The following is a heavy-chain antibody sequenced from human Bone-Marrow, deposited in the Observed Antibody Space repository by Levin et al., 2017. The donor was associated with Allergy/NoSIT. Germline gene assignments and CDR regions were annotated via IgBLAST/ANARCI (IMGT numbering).Heavy chain of an antibody. CDR2: IYYTGST. J-gene: IGHJ4*02. D-gene: IGHD5-12*01. CDR3: ARGGYTGYERVPFDY. CDR1: GDSISSGHYY. Sequence: SQTLSLTCTVSGDSISSGHYYWNWIRQHPGEGLEWIGYIYYTGSTYYSPSLRSRVTISVDTSKNQFSLRLTSVTAADTAVYYCARGGYTGYERVPFDYWGLGTLVTVSS. V-gene: IGHV4-31*03.